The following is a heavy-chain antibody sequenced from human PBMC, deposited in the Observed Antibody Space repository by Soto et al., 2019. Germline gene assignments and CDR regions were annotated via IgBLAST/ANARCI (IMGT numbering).Heavy chain of an antibody. Sequence: GGSLRLSCAASGFTVSSYAMHWVRQAPGKGLEWVAVISYDGSNKYYADSVKGRFTISRDNSKNTLYLQMNSLRAEDTAVYYCARDVAAAGTRARDYWGQGTLVTVSS. J-gene: IGHJ4*02. CDR1: GFTVSSYA. CDR3: ARDVAAAGTRARDY. CDR2: ISYDGSNK. V-gene: IGHV3-30-3*01. D-gene: IGHD6-13*01.